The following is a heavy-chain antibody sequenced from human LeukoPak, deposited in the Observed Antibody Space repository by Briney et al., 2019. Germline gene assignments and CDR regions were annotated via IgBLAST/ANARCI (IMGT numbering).Heavy chain of an antibody. J-gene: IGHJ4*02. CDR1: GYTFISYG. CDR3: ARDYGSGSYYSWY. Sequence: ASVKVSCKASGYTFISYGISWVRQAPGQGLERMGWISAYNGNTNYAQKLQGRVTMTADTSTSTAYMYLRSLRSDDTAVYYCARDYGSGSYYSWYWGQGTLVTVSS. CDR2: ISAYNGNT. V-gene: IGHV1-18*01. D-gene: IGHD3-10*01.